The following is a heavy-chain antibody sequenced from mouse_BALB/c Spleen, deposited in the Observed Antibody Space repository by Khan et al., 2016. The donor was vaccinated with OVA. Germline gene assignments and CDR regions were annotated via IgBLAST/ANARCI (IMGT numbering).Heavy chain of an antibody. CDR1: GYTFTNQG. CDR3: GRVYWYFDV. Sequence: QIQLVQSGPELKKPGETVKISCKASGYTFTNQGMNWVKQAPGKGLKWMGWINTYTGEPTYADDFKGRFAFTLETSASHASLQINNLKNEDLSTYFCGRVYWYFDVGGAGATVTVSA. V-gene: IGHV9-1*02. CDR2: INTYTGEP. J-gene: IGHJ1*01.